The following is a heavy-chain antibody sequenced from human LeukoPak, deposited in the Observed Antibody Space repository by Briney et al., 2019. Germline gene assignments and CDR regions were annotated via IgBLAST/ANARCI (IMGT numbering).Heavy chain of an antibody. Sequence: PSETLSLTCTVSGGSISSYYWSWIRQPAGKGLEWIGRIYTSGSSNYNPSLKSRVTMSVDTSKNQFSLKMSSVTAADTAVYYCARGGYYYDSSGHYSEDAFDIWGQGTMVTVSS. CDR2: IYTSGSS. D-gene: IGHD3-22*01. CDR1: GGSISSYY. J-gene: IGHJ3*02. V-gene: IGHV4-4*07. CDR3: ARGGYYYDSSGHYSEDAFDI.